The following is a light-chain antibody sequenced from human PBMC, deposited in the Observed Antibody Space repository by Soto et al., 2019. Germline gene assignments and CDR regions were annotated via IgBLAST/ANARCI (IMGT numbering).Light chain of an antibody. CDR3: LQDYNYPWT. J-gene: IGKJ1*01. V-gene: IGKV1-6*01. Sequence: IQMTQSPSSRYSAIGDRVTITWWASQGIRNDLGWYQQKPGKAPKLLMYGASNLQSGVPSRFSGSGSGTDFTLTISSLQTEDFAAYYCLQDYNYPWTFCQGTKVDIK. CDR1: QGIRND. CDR2: GAS.